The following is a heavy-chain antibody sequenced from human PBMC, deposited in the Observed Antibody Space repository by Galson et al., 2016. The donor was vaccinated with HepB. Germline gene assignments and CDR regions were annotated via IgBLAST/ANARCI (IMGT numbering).Heavy chain of an antibody. D-gene: IGHD3-16*01. V-gene: IGHV3-23*01. J-gene: IGHJ4*02. Sequence: SLRLSCAASGFTISTYAMSWVRQAPGKGLEWVSTIRGNGGSTSYADSVRGRFTISRDSSKNTVYLQMNSLRAGDTAVYYCAKGGMLIPRFDYWGQGTLVTVSS. CDR2: IRGNGGST. CDR3: AKGGMLIPRFDY. CDR1: GFTISTYA.